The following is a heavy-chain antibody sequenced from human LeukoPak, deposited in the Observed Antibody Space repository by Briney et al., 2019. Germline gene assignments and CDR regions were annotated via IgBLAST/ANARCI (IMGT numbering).Heavy chain of an antibody. D-gene: IGHD3-3*01. J-gene: IGHJ6*02. CDR2: ISAYNGNT. CDR1: GYTFTSYG. V-gene: IGHV1-18*01. CDR3: AREDKSYDFWSGYKSSVLYYYGMDV. Sequence: GASVKVSCKASGYTFTSYGISWVRQAPGQGLEWMGWISAYNGNTNYAQKLQGRVTMTTDTSTSTAYMELRSLRSDDTAVYYCAREDKSYDFWSGYKSSVLYYYGMDVWGQGTTVTVSS.